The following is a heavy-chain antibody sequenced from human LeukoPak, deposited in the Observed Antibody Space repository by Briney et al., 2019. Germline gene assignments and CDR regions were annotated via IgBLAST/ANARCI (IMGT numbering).Heavy chain of an antibody. J-gene: IGHJ4*02. D-gene: IGHD3-22*01. Sequence: GRSLRLSCAASGFTFSSYGMNWVRQAPGKGLEWVSYITGSGGDISYADSVKGRFTISRDNAKNSLYLQMNSLRAEDTAVYYCARGSYYYDTTVYYAPDFWGQGTLVTVSS. CDR1: GFTFSSYG. CDR3: ARGSYYYDTTVYYAPDF. V-gene: IGHV3-21*01. CDR2: ITGSGGDI.